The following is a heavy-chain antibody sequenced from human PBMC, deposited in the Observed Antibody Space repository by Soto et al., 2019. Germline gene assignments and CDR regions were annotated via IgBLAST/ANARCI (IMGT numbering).Heavy chain of an antibody. D-gene: IGHD2-8*01. Sequence: SETLSLTCTVSGGSISSGGYYWSWIRQHPGKGLEWIGYIYYSGSTNYNPSLKSRVTISVDTSKNQFSLKLSSVTAADTAVYYCARRPPRMDGYAFDIWGQGTMVTVSS. CDR3: ARRPPRMDGYAFDI. J-gene: IGHJ3*02. CDR1: GGSISSGGYY. CDR2: IYYSGST. V-gene: IGHV4-61*08.